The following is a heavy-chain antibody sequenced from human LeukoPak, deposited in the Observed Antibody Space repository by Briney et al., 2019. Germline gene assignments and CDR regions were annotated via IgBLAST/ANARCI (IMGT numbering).Heavy chain of an antibody. J-gene: IGHJ4*02. CDR1: GFTFSSYA. CDR2: ISGGGGST. V-gene: IGHV3-23*01. CDR3: AKGRHPRGGKKEMATITGGFDY. D-gene: IGHD5-24*01. Sequence: GGSLRLSCAASGFTFSSYAMSWVRQAPGKGLEWVSAISGGGGSTYYADSVKGRFTISRDNSKNTLYLQMNSLRAEDTAVYYRAKGRHPRGGKKEMATITGGFDYWGQGTLVTVSS.